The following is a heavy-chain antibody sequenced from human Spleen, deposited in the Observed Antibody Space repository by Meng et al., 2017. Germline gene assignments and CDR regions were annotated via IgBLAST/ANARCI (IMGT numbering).Heavy chain of an antibody. CDR1: GGSINSGDYY. J-gene: IGHJ5*01. CDR3: RHYDRKGVAAASDS. CDR2: IYYSGST. V-gene: IGHV4-30-4*03. D-gene: IGHD6-13*01. Sequence: VQLQESGPGLVRASQTLSLTGTFSGGSINSGDYYWSWIRQPPGKGLEWIGYIYYSGSTYYNPSLKSRALISVDTSKNQFSLKIDSVTATGTAVYYCRHYDRKGVAAASDSWGHGTLVTVSS.